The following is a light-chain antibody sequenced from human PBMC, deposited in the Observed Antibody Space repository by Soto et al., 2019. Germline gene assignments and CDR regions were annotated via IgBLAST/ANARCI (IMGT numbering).Light chain of an antibody. V-gene: IGKV1-39*01. J-gene: IGKJ5*01. Sequence: DIQMPQSPSFPSASVGDRVTITCRASQSIGKHLNWYQQKPGKAPKFLIYGASTLQSGVPSRFTGSGSGTDFTLTVNSLQAEDFAIYYCQQSYSSPTTFGQGTRLEI. CDR1: QSIGKH. CDR3: QQSYSSPTT. CDR2: GAS.